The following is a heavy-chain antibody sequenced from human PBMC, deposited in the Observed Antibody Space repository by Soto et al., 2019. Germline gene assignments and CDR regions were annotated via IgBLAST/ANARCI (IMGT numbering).Heavy chain of an antibody. CDR3: VRQQIAVAGHDAFDI. J-gene: IGHJ3*02. V-gene: IGHV5-10-1*01. CDR2: IDPSDSYT. CDR1: GYSFTSYW. D-gene: IGHD6-19*01. Sequence: GESLKISCKGSGYSFTSYWISWVRQMPGKGLEWMGRIDPSDSYTNYSPSFQGHVTISADKSISTAYLQWSSLKASDTAMYYCVRQQIAVAGHDAFDIWGQGTMVTVSS.